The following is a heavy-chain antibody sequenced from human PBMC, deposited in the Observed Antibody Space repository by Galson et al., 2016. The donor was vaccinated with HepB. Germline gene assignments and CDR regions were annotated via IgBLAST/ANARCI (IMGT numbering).Heavy chain of an antibody. V-gene: IGHV3-30*18. D-gene: IGHD6-19*01. CDR1: GFTFSSYG. CDR3: AKDKWVGSGWSWYYFDY. Sequence: SLRLSCAASGFTFSSYGMRWVRQAPGKGLEWVAVISYDGSNKYYADSVKGRVTISRDNSKNTLYLQMNSLRAEDTAVYYCAKDKWVGSGWSWYYFDYWGQGTLVTVSS. CDR2: ISYDGSNK. J-gene: IGHJ4*02.